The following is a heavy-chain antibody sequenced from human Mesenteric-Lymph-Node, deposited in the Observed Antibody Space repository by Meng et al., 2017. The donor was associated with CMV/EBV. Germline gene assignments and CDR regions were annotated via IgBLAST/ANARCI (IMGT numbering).Heavy chain of an antibody. V-gene: IGHV3-15*01. CDR1: GFTFSNAW. CDR3: ARGRYDSWRDMDV. Sequence: GGSLRLSCAASGFTFSNAWMSWVRQAPGKGLEWVGRIKSKTDGGTTDYAAPVKGRFTISRDDSKNTLYLQMNSLKTEDTAVYYCARGRYDSWRDMDVWGQGTTVTVSS. J-gene: IGHJ6*02. CDR2: IKSKTDGGTT. D-gene: IGHD3-3*01.